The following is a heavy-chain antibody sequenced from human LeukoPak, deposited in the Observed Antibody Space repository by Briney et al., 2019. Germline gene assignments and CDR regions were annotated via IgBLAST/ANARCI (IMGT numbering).Heavy chain of an antibody. V-gene: IGHV3-53*01. J-gene: IGHJ6*02. CDR3: AREWGYGCGGECFSGIQAYYGMDV. CDR1: GVSISSTNYY. CDR2: IYSGGDT. Sequence: ETLSLTCTVSGVSISSTNYYWGWIRQPPGKGLEWVSVIYSGGDTYYADSVKGRFTISRDNSKNTLYLQMNRLRAEDAAIYYCAREWGYGCGGECFSGIQAYYGMDVWGQGTTVTVSS. D-gene: IGHD2-15*01.